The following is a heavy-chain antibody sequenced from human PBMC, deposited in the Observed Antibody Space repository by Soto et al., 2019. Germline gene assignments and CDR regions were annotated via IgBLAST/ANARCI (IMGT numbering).Heavy chain of an antibody. CDR1: GGTFSSYA. J-gene: IGHJ6*02. Sequence: GASVKVSCKASGGTFSSYAISWVRQAPGQGLEWMGGIIPIFGTANYAQKFQGRVTITADESTSTAYMELSSLRSEDTAVYYCARGLRYFDWPCGVWGQGTTVTVSS. V-gene: IGHV1-69*13. CDR2: IIPIFGTA. D-gene: IGHD3-9*01. CDR3: ARGLRYFDWPCGV.